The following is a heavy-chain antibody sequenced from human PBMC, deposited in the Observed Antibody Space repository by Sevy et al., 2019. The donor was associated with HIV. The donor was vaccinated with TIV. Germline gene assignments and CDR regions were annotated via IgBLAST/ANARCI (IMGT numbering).Heavy chain of an antibody. CDR3: ARDEKRYCISTSCLSNWFDP. J-gene: IGHJ5*02. CDR2: ISAYNGNT. D-gene: IGHD2-2*01. V-gene: IGHV1-18*01. CDR1: GYTFTSYG. Sequence: ASVKVSCKASGYTFTSYGISWVRQAPGQGLEWMGWISAYNGNTNYAQKLQGRVTMTTDTSTSTAYMVLRSLRSDDTAVYYCARDEKRYCISTSCLSNWFDPWGQGTLVTVSS.